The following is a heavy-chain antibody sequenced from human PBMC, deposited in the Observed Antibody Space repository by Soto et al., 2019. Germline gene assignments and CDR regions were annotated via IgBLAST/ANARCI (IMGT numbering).Heavy chain of an antibody. D-gene: IGHD2-8*01. V-gene: IGHV3-66*01. CDR2: IYSGGSP. J-gene: IGHJ4*02. CDR1: GFTVSSNY. CDR3: TRESEDIVLMVYAISGDLPYYFDY. Sequence: LRLSCAASGFTVSSNYMSWVRQTPGKGLEWVSVIYSGGSPYYADSVKGRFTISRDNSKNTLYLQMNSLKTEDTAVYYCTRESEDIVLMVYAISGDLPYYFDYWGQGTLVTVSS.